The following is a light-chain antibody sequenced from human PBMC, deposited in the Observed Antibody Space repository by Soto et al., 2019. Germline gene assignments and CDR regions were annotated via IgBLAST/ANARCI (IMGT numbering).Light chain of an antibody. J-gene: IGKJ1*01. V-gene: IGKV3-15*01. CDR2: GAS. Sequence: EIAMTQSPATLSASPGERATLSCRASQSVSTNLAWYQQKPGQAPRLLIYGASTRATGIPARFSGSGSGTEFTLTISGLQSEDFAVYYCQQHNKWPPWTFGQGTKVEIK. CDR1: QSVSTN. CDR3: QQHNKWPPWT.